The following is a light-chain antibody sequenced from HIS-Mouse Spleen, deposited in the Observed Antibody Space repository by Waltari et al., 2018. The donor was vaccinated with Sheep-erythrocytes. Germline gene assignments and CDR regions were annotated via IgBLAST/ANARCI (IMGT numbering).Light chain of an antibody. CDR3: QAWDSSTYV. J-gene: IGLJ1*01. V-gene: IGLV3-1*01. CDR1: KLGDKY. CDR2: QDS. Sequence: SYELTQPPSVSVSPGQTASITCSGDKLGDKYACWYQQKPGQSPVLVIYQDSKRPSGIPEGCAGSNSGNTATLTISGTQAMDEADYYCQAWDSSTYVFGTGTKVTVL.